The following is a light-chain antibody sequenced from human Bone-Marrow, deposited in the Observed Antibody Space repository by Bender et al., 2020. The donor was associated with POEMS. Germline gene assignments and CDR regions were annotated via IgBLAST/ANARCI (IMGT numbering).Light chain of an antibody. V-gene: IGLV2-11*01. CDR1: SSDVDNYIY. Sequence: QSALTQPRSVSGSPGQSVTISCTGASSDVDNYIYVSWFQQRPGKAPNLMIYDVSRRPSGVPDRFSGSKSGNTASLTVSGLQAEDEADYYCSSYGGSNNLVFGGGTKLTVL. CDR3: SSYGGSNNLV. J-gene: IGLJ2*01. CDR2: DVS.